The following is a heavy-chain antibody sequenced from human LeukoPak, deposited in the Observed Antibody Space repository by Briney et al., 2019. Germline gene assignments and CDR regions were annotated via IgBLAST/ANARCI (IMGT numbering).Heavy chain of an antibody. CDR2: ISDSGGSP. D-gene: IGHD3-3*01. Sequence: PGGSLRLSCAASGFTFSSYAMSWVRQAPGKGLEWVSAISDSGGSPYYADSVKGRFTISRDNSKNTLYLQMNSLRAEDTAVYYCARSRYDVVYFDYWGQGTLVTVSS. CDR3: ARSRYDVVYFDY. CDR1: GFTFSSYA. V-gene: IGHV3-23*01. J-gene: IGHJ4*02.